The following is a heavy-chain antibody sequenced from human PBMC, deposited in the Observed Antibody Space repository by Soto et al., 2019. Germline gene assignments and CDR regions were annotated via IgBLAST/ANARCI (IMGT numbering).Heavy chain of an antibody. CDR2: IYYSGST. V-gene: IGHV4-59*01. CDR3: ARWAVGSRYFDY. J-gene: IGHJ4*02. Sequence: PEETLSLTCTVSGGSISSYYWRWLRQPPGKGLEWIGYIYYSGSTNYDPSLKSRVTISVDTSKNQFSLKLSSVTAADTAVYYCARWAVGSRYFDYWGQGTLVTVSS. D-gene: IGHD2-2*01. CDR1: GGSISSYY.